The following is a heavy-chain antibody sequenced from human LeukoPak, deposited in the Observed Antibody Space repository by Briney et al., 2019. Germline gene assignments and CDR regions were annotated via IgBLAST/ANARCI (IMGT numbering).Heavy chain of an antibody. D-gene: IGHD3-22*01. V-gene: IGHV4-59*01. J-gene: IGHJ4*02. CDR3: ARVANYYDSSGYEMDY. CDR1: GFTFSSYA. CDR2: IYYSGST. Sequence: GSLRLSCAASGFTFSSYAMSWVRQAPGKGLEWIGYIYYSGSTNYNPSLKSRVTISVDTSKNQFSLKLSSVTAADTAVYYCARVANYYDSSGYEMDYWGQGTLVTVSS.